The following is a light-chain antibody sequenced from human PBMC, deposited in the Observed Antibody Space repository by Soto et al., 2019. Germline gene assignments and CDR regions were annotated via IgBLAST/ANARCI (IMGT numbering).Light chain of an antibody. CDR2: NDN. CDR3: AAWDDSLHVI. V-gene: IGLV1-44*01. J-gene: IGLJ2*01. CDR1: SSNIGSRT. Sequence: QSALTQPPSASATPGQRVTISCSGSSSNIGSRTVNWYQQLPGSAPKLLVYNDNQRPSGVPDRFSGSKSGTSASLAISGLQSEDEADYYCAAWDDSLHVIFGGGTTLTVL.